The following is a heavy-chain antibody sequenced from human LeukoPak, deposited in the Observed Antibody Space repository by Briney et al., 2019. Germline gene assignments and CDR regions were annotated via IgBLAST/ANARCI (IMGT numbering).Heavy chain of an antibody. CDR3: AKVGYYDSSGYYYDYFDY. CDR1: GFTFSSYG. J-gene: IGHJ4*02. CDR2: IWYDGSNK. Sequence: GRSLRLSCAASGFTFSSYGMHWVRQAPGKGLEWVAVIWYDGSNKYYADSVKGRFTISRDNSKNTLYLQMNSLRAEDTAVYYCAKVGYYDSSGYYYDYFDYWGQGTLVTVSS. V-gene: IGHV3-33*06. D-gene: IGHD3-22*01.